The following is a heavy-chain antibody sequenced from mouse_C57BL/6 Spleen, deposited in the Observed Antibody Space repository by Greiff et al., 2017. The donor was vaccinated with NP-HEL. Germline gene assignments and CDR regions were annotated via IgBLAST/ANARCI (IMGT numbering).Heavy chain of an antibody. CDR1: GYAFSSSW. CDR3: ARPYYYGSMDD. D-gene: IGHD1-1*01. V-gene: IGHV1-82*01. J-gene: IGHJ2*01. Sequence: VMLVESGPELVKPGASVKISCKASGYAFSSSWMNWVKQRPGKGLEWIGRIYPGDGDTNYNGKFKGKATLTADKSSSTAYMQLSSLTSEDSAVYFCARPYYYGSMDDWGQGTTLTVSS. CDR2: IYPGDGDT.